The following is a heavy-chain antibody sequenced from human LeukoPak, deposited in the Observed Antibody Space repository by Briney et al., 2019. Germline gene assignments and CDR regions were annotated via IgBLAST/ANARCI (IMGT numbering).Heavy chain of an antibody. CDR3: AKVYGSGSYSIDY. D-gene: IGHD3-10*01. CDR1: GFSFSNYA. CDR2: ISGSGGST. Sequence: GGSLRLSCAASGFSFSNYAMSWVRQAPGKGLEWVSAISGSGGSTYYADSVKGRFTISRDTSKNTLYLQMNSLRAEDTAVYYCAKVYGSGSYSIDYWGQGTLVTVSS. J-gene: IGHJ4*02. V-gene: IGHV3-23*01.